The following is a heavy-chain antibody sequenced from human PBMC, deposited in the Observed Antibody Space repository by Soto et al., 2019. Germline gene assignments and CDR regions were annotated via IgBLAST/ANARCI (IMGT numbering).Heavy chain of an antibody. CDR3: ARVIPSYYYYYMDV. CDR2: ISSSSSTI. Sequence: GGSLRLSCAASGFTFSSYSMNWVRQAPGKGLEWVSYISSSSSTIYYADSVKGRFTISRDNAKNSLYLQMNSLRAEDTAVYYCARVIPSYYYYYMDVWGKGTTVTVSS. D-gene: IGHD2-2*02. CDR1: GFTFSSYS. V-gene: IGHV3-48*01. J-gene: IGHJ6*03.